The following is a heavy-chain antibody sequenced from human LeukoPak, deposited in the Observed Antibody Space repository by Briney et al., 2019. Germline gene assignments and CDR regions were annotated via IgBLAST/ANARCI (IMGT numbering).Heavy chain of an antibody. CDR2: INSDGSIT. CDR3: ARDAVDTANAV. Sequence: GGSLRLSCAASGFTFTTYWMHWVRQAPGKGLVWVPHINSDGSITSYADSVKGRFTISRDNAKNTLYLQMNSLRAEDTAVYYCARDAVDTANAVWGQGTTVTVSS. V-gene: IGHV3-74*01. CDR1: GFTFTTYW. J-gene: IGHJ6*02. D-gene: IGHD5-18*01.